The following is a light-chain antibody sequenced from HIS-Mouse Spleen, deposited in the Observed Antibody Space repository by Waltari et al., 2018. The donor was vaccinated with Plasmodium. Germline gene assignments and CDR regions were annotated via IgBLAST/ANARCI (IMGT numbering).Light chain of an antibody. CDR2: EDS. Sequence: SSALTQPPSVSVSPGQTARLTCSGDALPTKYAYWYQQKAGQAPVLVIYEDSKRPSGIPERFSGSSSGTMATLTISGAQVEDEADYYCYSTDSSGNHRVFGGGTKLTVL. CDR1: ALPTKY. V-gene: IGLV3-10*01. CDR3: YSTDSSGNHRV. J-gene: IGLJ3*02.